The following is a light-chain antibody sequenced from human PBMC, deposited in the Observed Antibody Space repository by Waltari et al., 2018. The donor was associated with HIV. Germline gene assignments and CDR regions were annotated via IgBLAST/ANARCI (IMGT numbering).Light chain of an antibody. CDR1: W. CDR3: QQYESYPYT. Sequence: WVAWYQHKPGRAPTLLIHTASSLQSDVPSRFGGSGAGTDFTLTINGLQPEDYATYFCQQYESYPYTFGQGTTL. V-gene: IGKV1-5*03. CDR2: TAS. J-gene: IGKJ2*01.